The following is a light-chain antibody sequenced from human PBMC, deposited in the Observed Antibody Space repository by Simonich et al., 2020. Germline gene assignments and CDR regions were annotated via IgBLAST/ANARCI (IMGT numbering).Light chain of an antibody. Sequence: QSALTQPPSASGSPGQSVTISCTGTSRDGGGYNYVSWYQRHPGKAPKLMVYEVSDLPSWVPDRFSGSKSGNTASLTVSGLQAEDEADYYCSSYAGSNHVVFGGGTKLTVL. J-gene: IGLJ2*01. CDR2: EVS. V-gene: IGLV2-8*01. CDR3: SSYAGSNHVV. CDR1: SRDGGGYNY.